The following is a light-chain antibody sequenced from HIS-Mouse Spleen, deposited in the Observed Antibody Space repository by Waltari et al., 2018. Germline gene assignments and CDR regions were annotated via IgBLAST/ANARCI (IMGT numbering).Light chain of an antibody. V-gene: IGLV4-69*01. J-gene: IGLJ2*01. CDR3: QTWGTGIVV. CDR2: LNSDGSH. Sequence: QLVLTQSPSASASLGASVKLTCTLSSGHSSYAIAWHQQQPEKGPRYLMKLNSDGSHSKGAGIPDRFSGSSSGAERYLTISSLQSEDEADYYCQTWGTGIVVFGGGTKLTVL. CDR1: SGHSSYA.